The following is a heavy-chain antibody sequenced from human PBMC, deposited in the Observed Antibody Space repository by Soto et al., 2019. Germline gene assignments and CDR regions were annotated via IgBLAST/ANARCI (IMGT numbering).Heavy chain of an antibody. V-gene: IGHV3-53*04. CDR2: INSGGST. D-gene: IGHD1-26*01. J-gene: IGHJ4*02. Sequence: EVQLVESGGGLVQPGGSLRLSCAASGFTVSSNYMSWVRQAPGKGLEWVSVINSGGSTYYADSVKGRFTISRHNSKNTLYLQMNSLRAEDTAVYYCARTPGWYSGYLDYWGQGTLVAVSS. CDR1: GFTVSSNY. CDR3: ARTPGWYSGYLDY.